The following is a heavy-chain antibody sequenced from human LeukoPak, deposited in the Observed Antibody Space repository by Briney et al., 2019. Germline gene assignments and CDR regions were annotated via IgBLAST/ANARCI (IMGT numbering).Heavy chain of an antibody. Sequence: QPGGSLRLSCAVSGFTFSSYWMSWVRQAPGKGLEWVANIKQDGSEKYYVDSVKGRFTISRDNAKNSLYLQMNSLRVEDTAVYYCARGYWQLGYWGQGTLVTVSS. CDR2: IKQDGSEK. J-gene: IGHJ4*02. CDR1: GFTFSSYW. V-gene: IGHV3-7*01. D-gene: IGHD1-26*01. CDR3: ARGYWQLGY.